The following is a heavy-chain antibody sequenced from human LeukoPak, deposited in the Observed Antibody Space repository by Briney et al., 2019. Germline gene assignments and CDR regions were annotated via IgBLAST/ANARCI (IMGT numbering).Heavy chain of an antibody. Sequence: HPGGSLRLSCVASGFTFSSYGMHWVRQAPGRGLEWVAFIRYDGSNKYYVDSVKGRFTISKDNSKNTLYLQMNSLRAEDTAFYYCAKDSGYTSSWYFGDYWGQGTLVTVSS. J-gene: IGHJ4*02. V-gene: IGHV3-30*02. CDR1: GFTFSSYG. CDR2: IRYDGSNK. D-gene: IGHD6-13*01. CDR3: AKDSGYTSSWYFGDY.